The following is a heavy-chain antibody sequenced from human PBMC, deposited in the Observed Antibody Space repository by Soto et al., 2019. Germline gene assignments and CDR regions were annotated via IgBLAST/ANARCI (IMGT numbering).Heavy chain of an antibody. CDR1: CGSVSSGDHY. CDR2: MLYTGTT. CDR3: GRGRGRGFAIDY. D-gene: IGHD6-25*01. Sequence: SETLSLTCTVSCGSVSSGDHYWRWIRQPPGRGVESIAYMLYTGTTYYNPSLKNRVTISVDASKNRFSXRRSALTAADRDVYYCGRGRGRGFAIDYGGQG. J-gene: IGHJ4*02. V-gene: IGHV4-30-4*01.